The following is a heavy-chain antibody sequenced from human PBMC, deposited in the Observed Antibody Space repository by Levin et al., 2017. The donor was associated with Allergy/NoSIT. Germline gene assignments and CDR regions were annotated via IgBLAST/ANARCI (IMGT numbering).Heavy chain of an antibody. Sequence: GGSLRLSCAASGFTFDDYGMSWVRQAPGKGLEWVSGINWNGGSTGYADSVKGRFTISRDNAKNSLYLQMNSLRAEDTALYHCARGYDSIYGMDVWGQGTTVTVSS. CDR3: ARGYDSIYGMDV. J-gene: IGHJ6*02. CDR2: INWNGGST. V-gene: IGHV3-20*01. D-gene: IGHD3-22*01. CDR1: GFTFDDYG.